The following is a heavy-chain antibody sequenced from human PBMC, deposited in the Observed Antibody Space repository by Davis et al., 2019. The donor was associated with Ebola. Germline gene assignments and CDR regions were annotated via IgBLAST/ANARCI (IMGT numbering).Heavy chain of an antibody. CDR1: GFTFSGSA. D-gene: IGHD1-26*01. Sequence: GGSLRLSCAASGFTFSGSAMHWVRQASGNGLEWVGRIRSKANSYATAYAASVKGRFTISRDDSKNTAYLQMNSLKTEDTAVYYCTSSGSPSDYWGQGTLVTVSS. CDR3: TSSGSPSDY. CDR2: IRSKANSYAT. J-gene: IGHJ4*02. V-gene: IGHV3-73*01.